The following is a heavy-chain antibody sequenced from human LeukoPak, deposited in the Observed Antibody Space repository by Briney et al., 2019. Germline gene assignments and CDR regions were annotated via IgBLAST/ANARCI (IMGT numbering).Heavy chain of an antibody. Sequence: GGSLRLSCAASGFTFSSYEMNWVRQAPGKGLEWVSYISSSGRTIYYADSVKGRFTASRDNSLSLQMNSLRAEDTAVYYCARDDITAAGTSGTFDIWGQGTMVTVSS. D-gene: IGHD6-13*01. V-gene: IGHV3-48*03. CDR2: ISSSGRTI. CDR3: ARDDITAAGTSGTFDI. J-gene: IGHJ3*02. CDR1: GFTFSSYE.